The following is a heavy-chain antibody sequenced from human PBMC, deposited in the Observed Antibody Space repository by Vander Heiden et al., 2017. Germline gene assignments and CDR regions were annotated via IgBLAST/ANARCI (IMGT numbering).Heavy chain of an antibody. D-gene: IGHD2-21*02. CDR3: AREMVTATTYYYYYYGMDV. CDR1: GFTFSSYG. CDR2: IWYDGSNK. V-gene: IGHV3-33*01. J-gene: IGHJ6*02. Sequence: QVQLVESGGGVVQPGRSLRLSCAASGFTFSSYGMHWVRQAPGKGLEWVAVIWYDGSNKYYADSVKGRFTISRDNSKNTLYLQMNSLRAEDTAVYYCAREMVTATTYYYYYYGMDVWGQGTTVTVSS.